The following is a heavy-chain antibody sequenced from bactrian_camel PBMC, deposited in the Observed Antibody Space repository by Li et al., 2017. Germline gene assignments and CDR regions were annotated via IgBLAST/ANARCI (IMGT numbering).Heavy chain of an antibody. CDR1: GYIDSSYC. Sequence: QLVESGGGSVEVGGSLTLSCAASGYIDSSYCMGWFRQVVGKEREGIAAIYRGGGRTWYAESVKRRFAISQVNSLSPVYLQMNNLKPEDTAMYYCAADYRRGWSC. V-gene: IGHV3S25*01. D-gene: IGHD1*01. CDR2: IYRGGGRT.